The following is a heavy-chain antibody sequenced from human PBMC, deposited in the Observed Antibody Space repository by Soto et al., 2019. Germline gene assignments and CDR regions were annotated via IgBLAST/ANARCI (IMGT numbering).Heavy chain of an antibody. V-gene: IGHV4-31*03. J-gene: IGHJ4*02. Sequence: SDTLSLTCTVSGGSISSGGYYWSWIRQHPGKGLEWIGYIYYSGSTYYNPSLKSRVTISVDTSKNQFSLKLSSVTAADTAVFYCAREYANSPEAFDFWGQGALVTVSS. CDR2: IYYSGST. CDR3: AREYANSPEAFDF. CDR1: GGSISSGGYY. D-gene: IGHD2-2*01.